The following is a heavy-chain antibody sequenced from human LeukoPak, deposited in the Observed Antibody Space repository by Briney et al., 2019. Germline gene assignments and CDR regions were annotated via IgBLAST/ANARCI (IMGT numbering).Heavy chain of an antibody. CDR3: ASLQGGNSDWLDP. CDR2: INPYNGGT. D-gene: IGHD4-23*01. CDR1: GYTFSDYF. Sequence: ASVTVSCKASGYTFSDYFIHWVRQAPGQGLEWMGRINPYNGGTTYAQSFQGRVTLTRDTPITTVYLELTGLRSDDTAVYYCASLQGGNSDWLDPWGQGTLVTVSS. J-gene: IGHJ5*02. V-gene: IGHV1-2*06.